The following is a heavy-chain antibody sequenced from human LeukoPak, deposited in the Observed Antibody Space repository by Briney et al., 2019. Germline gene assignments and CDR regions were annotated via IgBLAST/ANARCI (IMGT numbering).Heavy chain of an antibody. CDR3: ARVWLRDYMDV. D-gene: IGHD5-12*01. CDR1: GFSFRSYA. Sequence: PGGSLRLSCAVSGFSFRSYAMNWVRQAPGKGLEWVSAITADGGSTHYTTSVKGRFIISRDTPKNTLSLQMNNLRAEDTAVYFCARVWLRDYMDVWGEGPRSASL. J-gene: IGHJ6*03. CDR2: ITADGGST. V-gene: IGHV3-23*01.